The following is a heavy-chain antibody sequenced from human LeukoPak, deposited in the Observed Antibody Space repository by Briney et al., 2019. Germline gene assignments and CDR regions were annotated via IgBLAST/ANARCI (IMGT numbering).Heavy chain of an antibody. V-gene: IGHV3-23*01. CDR1: GFTFSRYG. D-gene: IGHD4-23*01. CDR3: VRGNDYGGPHY. J-gene: IGHJ4*02. CDR2: ISGSGGST. Sequence: GGSLRLSCAASGFTFSRYGMSWVRQAPGKGLDWVSGISGSGGSTYYADSVKGRFTISRDNGKNTLFLQMNSLRAEDAAVYYCVRGNDYGGPHYWGQGTLVTVSS.